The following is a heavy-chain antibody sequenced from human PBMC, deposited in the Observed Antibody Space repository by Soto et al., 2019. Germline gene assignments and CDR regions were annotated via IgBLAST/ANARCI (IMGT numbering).Heavy chain of an antibody. J-gene: IGHJ5*02. CDR2: IYWDDAE. Sequence: QITLKESGPTLVKPTQTLTLACTFSGFSLSSSGVGVGWIRQPPGQAPEWLALIYWDDAERYIPSLRNTITITKDTSRKAVVLRTPNTDPVDTAPYYCVHRLCIPTVCPTFDPWGQGTLVTVSS. D-gene: IGHD3-10*01. CDR3: VHRLCIPTVCPTFDP. V-gene: IGHV2-5*02. CDR1: GFSLSSSGVG.